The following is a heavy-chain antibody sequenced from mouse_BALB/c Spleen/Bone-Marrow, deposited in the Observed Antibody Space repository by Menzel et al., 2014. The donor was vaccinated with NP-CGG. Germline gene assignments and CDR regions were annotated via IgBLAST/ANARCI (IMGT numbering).Heavy chain of an antibody. CDR3: TRGRGWYFDY. CDR1: GYAFSSYW. Sequence: QVQLKESGAELVRPGSSVKISCRASGYAFSSYWMNWVKQRPGQGLEWIGQIYPGDGDTNYSGKFKGKATLTADKSSSTAYMQLSGLTSEDSAVYFCTRGRGWYFDYWGQGTTLTVSS. V-gene: IGHV1-80*01. D-gene: IGHD2-3*01. J-gene: IGHJ2*01. CDR2: IYPGDGDT.